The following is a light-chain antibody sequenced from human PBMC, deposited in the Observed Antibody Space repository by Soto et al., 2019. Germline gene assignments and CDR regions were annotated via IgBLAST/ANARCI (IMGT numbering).Light chain of an antibody. Sequence: QSVLTQPASVSGSHGQSITISCTGTSSDIGAYNYVSWYQQYPGKAPKLMIYGVTNRPSGVSHRFSGSKTGNTASLTISGLQAEDEADYYCFSHRSGDSHVFGTGTKVTVL. CDR2: GVT. J-gene: IGLJ1*01. CDR1: SSDIGAYNY. V-gene: IGLV2-14*01. CDR3: FSHRSGDSHV.